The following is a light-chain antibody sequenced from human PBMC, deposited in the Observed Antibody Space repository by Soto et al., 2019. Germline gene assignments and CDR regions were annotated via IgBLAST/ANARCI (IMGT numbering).Light chain of an antibody. CDR1: QSVSSSY. Sequence: EIVLTQSPGTLSLSPGERATLSCRASQSVSSSYLAWYQQKPGQAPRLLIYGASSGATGIPDRFSGSGSGTDFTLTISRLEPEDFAVYYCQQYDSSPVTFGQGTKVDIK. J-gene: IGKJ1*01. CDR2: GAS. CDR3: QQYDSSPVT. V-gene: IGKV3-20*01.